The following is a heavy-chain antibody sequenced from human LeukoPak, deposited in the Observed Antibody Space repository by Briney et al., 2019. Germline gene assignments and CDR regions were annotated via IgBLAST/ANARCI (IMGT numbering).Heavy chain of an antibody. CDR3: AKDRCSGGSCYSDFYYYYGMDV. D-gene: IGHD2-15*01. CDR2: ISYDGSNK. CDR1: GFTFSSYG. J-gene: IGHJ6*02. Sequence: GGSLRLSCAASGFTFSSYGMHWVRQAPGKGLEWVAVISYDGSNKYYADSVKGRFTISRDNSKNTLYLQMNSLRAEDTAVCYCAKDRCSGGSCYSDFYYYYGMDVWGQGTTVTVSS. V-gene: IGHV3-30*18.